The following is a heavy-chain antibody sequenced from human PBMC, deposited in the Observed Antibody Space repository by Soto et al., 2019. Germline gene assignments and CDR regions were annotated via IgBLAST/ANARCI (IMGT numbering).Heavy chain of an antibody. D-gene: IGHD1-26*01. CDR3: AKDISSYSGGYTYYFDY. Sequence: QVQLVESGGDVVQPGRSLRLSCAASGFTFRDYAMHWVRQAPGKGLEWVAVISGDGRKKYSADSVKGRFTISRDNSENTLYLQVNGLRGEDTAVYYCAKDISSYSGGYTYYFDYWGQGTLVTVSS. CDR2: ISGDGRKK. J-gene: IGHJ4*02. V-gene: IGHV3-30*18. CDR1: GFTFRDYA.